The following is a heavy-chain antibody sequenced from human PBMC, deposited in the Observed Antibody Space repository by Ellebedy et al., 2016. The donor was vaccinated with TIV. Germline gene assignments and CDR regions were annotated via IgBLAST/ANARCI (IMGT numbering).Heavy chain of an antibody. Sequence: GESLKISCAVSGFTFSSYWMHWVRQVPGKGLVWVSRITPDGRTTTYADSVKGRFTISRDNAKNSLYLQMNSLRAEDTAVYYCAREGDTAMVHGMDVWGQGTTVTVSS. CDR2: ITPDGRTT. V-gene: IGHV3-74*01. D-gene: IGHD5-18*01. J-gene: IGHJ6*02. CDR1: GFTFSSYW. CDR3: AREGDTAMVHGMDV.